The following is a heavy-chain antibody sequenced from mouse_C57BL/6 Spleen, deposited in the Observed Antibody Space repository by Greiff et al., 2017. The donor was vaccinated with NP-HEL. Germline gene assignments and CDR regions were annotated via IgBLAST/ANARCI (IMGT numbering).Heavy chain of an antibody. Sequence: VQLQQPGAELVRPGSSVKLSCKASGYTFTSYWMHWVKQRPIQGLEWIGNIDPSDSETYYNQKFKDKATLTVDKSSSTAYMQLSSLTSEDSAVYYCGRGDYFDYWGQGTTLTVSS. CDR1: GYTFTSYW. CDR3: GRGDYFDY. V-gene: IGHV1-52*01. CDR2: IDPSDSET. J-gene: IGHJ2*01.